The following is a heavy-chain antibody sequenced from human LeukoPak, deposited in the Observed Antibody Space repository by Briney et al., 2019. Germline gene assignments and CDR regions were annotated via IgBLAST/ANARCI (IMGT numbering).Heavy chain of an antibody. Sequence: SETLSLTCTVSGDSIIGYYWSWIRQPPGKGLEWIGYIHYSGSTNYNPSLQSRVTISVDTSRSHFSLKLSSVTAADTAVYYCARGRSWLDYWGQGTLVTVSS. CDR3: ARGRSWLDY. J-gene: IGHJ4*02. V-gene: IGHV4-59*08. CDR2: IHYSGST. D-gene: IGHD4-17*01. CDR1: GDSIIGYY.